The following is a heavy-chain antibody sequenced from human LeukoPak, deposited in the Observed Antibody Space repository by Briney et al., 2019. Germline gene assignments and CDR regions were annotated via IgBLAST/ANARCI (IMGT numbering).Heavy chain of an antibody. Sequence: PGESLKISCKGSGYRFTSYWIGWVRQMPGKGLEWMGIIYPGDSDTRYNPSLQDQVTISADKSISTAYLQWSSLKASDTAMYYCARQRFTMRAYAGNWFDPWGQGTLVTVSS. J-gene: IGHJ5*02. CDR2: IYPGDSDT. CDR3: ARQRFTMRAYAGNWFDP. V-gene: IGHV5-51*01. CDR1: GYRFTSYW. D-gene: IGHD3-10*01.